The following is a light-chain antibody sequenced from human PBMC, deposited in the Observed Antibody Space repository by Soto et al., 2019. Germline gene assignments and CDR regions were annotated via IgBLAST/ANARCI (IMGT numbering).Light chain of an antibody. CDR2: EVN. CDR3: SSYAGSNNVV. CDR1: SIDLGGYNF. J-gene: IGLJ2*01. Sequence: QSALTQPPSASGSPGQSVTISCTGTSIDLGGYNFVSWYQQHPGKAPKLMIYEVNKRPSGVPDRFSGSKSGNTASLTVSGLQAEDEAEYYCSSYAGSNNVVFGGGTKLTVL. V-gene: IGLV2-8*01.